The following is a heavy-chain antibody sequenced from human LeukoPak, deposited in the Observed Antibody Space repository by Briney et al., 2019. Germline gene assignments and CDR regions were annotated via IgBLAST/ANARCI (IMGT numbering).Heavy chain of an antibody. V-gene: IGHV4-59*01. CDR3: ARAMGGFLEWTPLDY. CDR1: GGSISSYY. Sequence: SETLSLTCTVSGGSISSYYWSWIRQPPGKGLEWIGYIYYSGSTNYNPSLKGRVTISVDTSKNQFSLKLSSVTAADTAVYYCARAMGGFLEWTPLDYWGQGTLVTVSS. CDR2: IYYSGST. J-gene: IGHJ4*02. D-gene: IGHD3-3*01.